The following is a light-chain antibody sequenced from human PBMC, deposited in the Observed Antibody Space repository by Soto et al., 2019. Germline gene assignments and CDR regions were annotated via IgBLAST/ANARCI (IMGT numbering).Light chain of an antibody. CDR2: DVS. Sequence: QSALTRPRSVSGSPGQSVTISCTGTSSDVGGYNYVSWYQQHPGKAPKLMIYDVSKRPSGVPDRFSGSKSGNTASLTISGLQAEDEADYYCCSYAGSYTSFGTGTKVTVL. J-gene: IGLJ1*01. V-gene: IGLV2-11*01. CDR3: CSYAGSYTS. CDR1: SSDVGGYNY.